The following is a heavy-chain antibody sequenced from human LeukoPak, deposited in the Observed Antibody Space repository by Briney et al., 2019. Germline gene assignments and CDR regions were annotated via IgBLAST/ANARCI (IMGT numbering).Heavy chain of an antibody. V-gene: IGHV1-2*02. CDR2: INPNSGGT. Sequence: RASVKVSCKASGYTFTGYYMHWVRQAPGQGLEWMGWINPNSGGTNYAQKFQGRVTMTRDTSISTAYMELSRLRSDDTAVYYCARAQGVRYSDWLLLFDYWGQGTLVTVSS. D-gene: IGHD3-9*01. CDR3: ARAQGVRYSDWLLLFDY. J-gene: IGHJ4*02. CDR1: GYTFTGYY.